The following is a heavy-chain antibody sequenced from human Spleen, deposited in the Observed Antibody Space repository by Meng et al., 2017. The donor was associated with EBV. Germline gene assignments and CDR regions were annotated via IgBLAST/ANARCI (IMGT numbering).Heavy chain of an antibody. D-gene: IGHD5-24*01. V-gene: IGHV4-4*02. J-gene: IGHJ4*02. Sequence: GQRQEPGPVLVKPSGTLSITCAVSGGSISSSNWWSWVRQPPGKGLEWIGEIYPSGSTNYNPSLKSRVTISVDKSKNQFSLRLNSVTAADTAVYYCARAPNDGYHPLGYWGQGTLVTVSS. CDR1: GGSISSSNW. CDR3: ARAPNDGYHPLGY. CDR2: IYPSGST.